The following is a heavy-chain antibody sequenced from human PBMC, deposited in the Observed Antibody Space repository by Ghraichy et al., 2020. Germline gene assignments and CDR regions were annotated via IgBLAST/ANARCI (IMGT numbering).Heavy chain of an antibody. J-gene: IGHJ6*02. CDR3: ARNSSSWYEGLNYYGMDV. V-gene: IGHV4-34*01. CDR2: INHSGST. D-gene: IGHD6-13*01. CDR1: GGSFSGYY. Sequence: SETLSLTCAVYGGSFSGYYWSWIRQPPGKGLEWIGEINHSGSTNYNPSLKSRVTISVDTSKNQFSLKLSSVTAADTAVYYCARNSSSWYEGLNYYGMDVWGLGTTVTV.